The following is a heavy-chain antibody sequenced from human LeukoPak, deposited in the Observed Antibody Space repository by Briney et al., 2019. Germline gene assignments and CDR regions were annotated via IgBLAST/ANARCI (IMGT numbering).Heavy chain of an antibody. V-gene: IGHV4-39*07. D-gene: IGHD3-22*01. Sequence: SETLSLTCTVSGGSISSSSYYWGWIRQPPGKGLEWIGSIYYSGSTDYNPSLKSRVTISLDTSKNQFSLKLSSVTAADTAVYYSATDCEGAVVVASVTEYKNWFDPWGQGTLVTVSS. CDR3: ATDCEGAVVVASVTEYKNWFDP. J-gene: IGHJ5*02. CDR1: GGSISSSSYY. CDR2: IYYSGST.